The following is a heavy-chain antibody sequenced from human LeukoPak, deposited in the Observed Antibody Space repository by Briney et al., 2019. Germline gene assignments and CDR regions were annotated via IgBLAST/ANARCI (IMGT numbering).Heavy chain of an antibody. CDR1: GGSISSYY. Sequence: PSETLSLTCTVSGGSISSYYWSWIRQPPGKGLEWIGYIYDSGSTNYNPSLQSRVTISVDTSKNQFSLKLSSVTAADTAVYYCARDNWNYGSSMDVWGQGTTVTVSS. V-gene: IGHV4-59*01. CDR2: IYDSGST. J-gene: IGHJ6*02. D-gene: IGHD1-7*01. CDR3: ARDNWNYGSSMDV.